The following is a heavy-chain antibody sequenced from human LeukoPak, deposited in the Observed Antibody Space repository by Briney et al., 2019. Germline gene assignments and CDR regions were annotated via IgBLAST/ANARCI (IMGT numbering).Heavy chain of an antibody. J-gene: IGHJ4*02. Sequence: SETLSLTCAVYGGSFSGYYWSWLRQPPGKGLEWIGEINHSGSTNYNPSLKSRVTISVDTSKNQFSLKLSSVTAADTAVYYCAGLLWFGELLIQEDYWGQGTLVTVSS. CDR2: INHSGST. CDR1: GGSFSGYY. CDR3: AGLLWFGELLIQEDY. D-gene: IGHD3-10*01. V-gene: IGHV4-34*01.